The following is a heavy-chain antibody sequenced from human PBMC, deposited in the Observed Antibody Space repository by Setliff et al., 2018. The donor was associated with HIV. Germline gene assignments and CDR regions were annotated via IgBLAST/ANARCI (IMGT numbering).Heavy chain of an antibody. CDR2: INRDNGGT. CDR3: ARLPFITIFGVLNGDDGFDI. CDR1: GGTFSIFS. J-gene: IGHJ3*02. D-gene: IGHD3-3*01. V-gene: IGHV1-2*06. Sequence: ASVKVSCKPSGGTFSIFSITWVRQAPGQGLEWMGRINRDNGGTRYAQKFQGRVSMTRDTAISTAYMELSRLRSDDSAVYYCARLPFITIFGVLNGDDGFDIWGQGTMVTVSS.